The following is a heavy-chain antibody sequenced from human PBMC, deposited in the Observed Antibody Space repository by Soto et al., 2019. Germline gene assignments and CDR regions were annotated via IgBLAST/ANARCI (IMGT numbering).Heavy chain of an antibody. Sequence: SETLSLTCAVYGGSFSGYYWSWIRQPPGKGLEWIGEINHSGSTNYNPSLKSRVTISVDTSKNQFSLKLSSVTAADTDVYYCSEDIHHGMDVWGQGTSVTVSS. CDR1: GGSFSGYY. CDR3: SEDIHHGMDV. J-gene: IGHJ6*02. V-gene: IGHV4-34*01. D-gene: IGHD5-18*01. CDR2: INHSGST.